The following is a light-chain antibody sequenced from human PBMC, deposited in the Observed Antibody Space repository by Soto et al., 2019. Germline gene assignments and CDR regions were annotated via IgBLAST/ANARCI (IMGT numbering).Light chain of an antibody. J-gene: IGLJ2*01. Sequence: QSALTQPASVSGSPGQSITISCTGTSSDVGGYSFVSWYQQHPGKDPKLMIYDVSNRPSGVSNRFSGSKSGNTASLTISGRQAEDDADYYCSSYTSSSTLVVFGGGTKLTVL. CDR1: SSDVGGYSF. CDR2: DVS. CDR3: SSYTSSSTLVV. V-gene: IGLV2-14*01.